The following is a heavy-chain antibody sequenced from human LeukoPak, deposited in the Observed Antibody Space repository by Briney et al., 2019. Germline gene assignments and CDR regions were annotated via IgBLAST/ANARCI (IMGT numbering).Heavy chain of an antibody. Sequence: SETLSLTCAVYGGSFSGYYWSWIRQPPGKGLEWIGEINHSGSTNYNPSLKSRVTISVDTSKNQFSLKLSSVTAADTAVYYCARQPRKGNYDSWSGYKWDGPHYFDYWGQGTLVTVSS. V-gene: IGHV4-34*01. CDR3: ARQPRKGNYDSWSGYKWDGPHYFDY. CDR2: INHSGST. J-gene: IGHJ4*02. D-gene: IGHD3-3*01. CDR1: GGSFSGYY.